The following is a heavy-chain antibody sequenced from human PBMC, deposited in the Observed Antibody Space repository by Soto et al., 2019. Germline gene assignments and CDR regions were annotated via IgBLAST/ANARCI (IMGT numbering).Heavy chain of an antibody. Sequence: SETLSLTCSVSSGSISTSGYYWGWIRQPPGTGLEWIGGISYSGSTYYNPSLKSRLTISVDTSKNHFSLKLTSVTAADTAVYFCARWGSRLSVEGAAFAYWSQGTLVTVSS. CDR1: SGSISTSGYY. CDR2: ISYSGST. D-gene: IGHD6-19*01. CDR3: ARWGSRLSVEGAAFAY. V-gene: IGHV4-39*02. J-gene: IGHJ4*02.